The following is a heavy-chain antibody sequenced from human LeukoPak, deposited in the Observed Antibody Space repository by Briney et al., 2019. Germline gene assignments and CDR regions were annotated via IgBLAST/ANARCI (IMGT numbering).Heavy chain of an antibody. CDR2: IIPIFGTA. J-gene: IGHJ4*02. Sequence: ASVKVSCKASGGTFSSYAISWVRQAPGQGLEWMGRIIPIFGTANYAQKFQGRVTITTDESTSTAYMELSSLRSEDTAVYHCARGLNYYDSSGYLDYWGQGTLVTVSS. V-gene: IGHV1-69*05. CDR1: GGTFSSYA. CDR3: ARGLNYYDSSGYLDY. D-gene: IGHD3-22*01.